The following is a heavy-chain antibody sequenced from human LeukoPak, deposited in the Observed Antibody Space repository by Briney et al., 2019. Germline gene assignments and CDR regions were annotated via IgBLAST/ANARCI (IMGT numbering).Heavy chain of an antibody. CDR1: GFTFSSYG. J-gene: IGHJ4*02. CDR3: LRGDRRDY. Sequence: GGSLRLSCAASGFTFSSYGMSWVRQAPGKGLEWVSAISGSGGSTYYADSVKGRFIISRDNAKDSLYLQMNSLGVEDTAVYYCLRGDRRDYWGQGTLVTVSS. CDR2: ISGSGGST. V-gene: IGHV3-23*01.